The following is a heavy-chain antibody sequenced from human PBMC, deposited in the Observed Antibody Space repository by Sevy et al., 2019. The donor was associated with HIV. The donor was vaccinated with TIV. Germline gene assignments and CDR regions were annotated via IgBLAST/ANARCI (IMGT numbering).Heavy chain of an antibody. D-gene: IGHD1-1*01. V-gene: IGHV4-59*01. CDR2: FYDSGRT. Sequence: SETLSLTCTVSGGSISSYYWSWIRQPPGKGLEWIGYFYDSGRTKYNPSLKSRVTIAVDMSKNLFSLKLTSVTAADTAVYYCARHGAVQLAFGMDVWGQGTRVTVSS. CDR3: ARHGAVQLAFGMDV. J-gene: IGHJ6*02. CDR1: GGSISSYY.